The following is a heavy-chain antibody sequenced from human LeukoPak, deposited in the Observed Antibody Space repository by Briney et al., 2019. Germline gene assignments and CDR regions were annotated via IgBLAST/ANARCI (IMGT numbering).Heavy chain of an antibody. J-gene: IGHJ4*02. Sequence: PGGSLRLFCAASGFTFSSYAMHWVRQAAGKGLEWVAVISYDGSNKYYADAVKGRFTISRDNSKNTLYLQMNSLRAEDTAVYYCARSSGYYLNYFDYWGQGTLVTVSS. CDR1: GFTFSSYA. V-gene: IGHV3-30-3*01. D-gene: IGHD3-22*01. CDR3: ARSSGYYLNYFDY. CDR2: ISYDGSNK.